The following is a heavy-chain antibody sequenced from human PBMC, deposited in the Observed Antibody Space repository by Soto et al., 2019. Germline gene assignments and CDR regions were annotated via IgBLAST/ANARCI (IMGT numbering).Heavy chain of an antibody. V-gene: IGHV4-30-4*01. J-gene: IGHJ4*02. CDR2: IYYTGRT. D-gene: IGHD1-1*01. CDR3: ARDRANSPDYFDF. Sequence: PSETLSLTCTVSAGSIISDDYYWIWIRQPPGKGLEWIGYIYYTGRTNYNPSLESRLTISIDRPKNQFSLTLSSVSAADTALYYCARDRANSPDYFDFWGQGTLVTVSS. CDR1: AGSIISDDYY.